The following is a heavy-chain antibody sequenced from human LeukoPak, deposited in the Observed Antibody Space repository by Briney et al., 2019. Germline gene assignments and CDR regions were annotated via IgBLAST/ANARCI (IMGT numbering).Heavy chain of an antibody. CDR2: IIPIFGTA. J-gene: IGHJ4*02. V-gene: IGHV1-69*05. D-gene: IGHD3-22*01. Sequence: ASVKVSCKASGGTFSSYAISWVRQAPGQGLEWMGRIIPIFGTANYAQKFQGRVTITTDESTSTAYMELSSLRSEDTAVYYCARPNSKGYYYDSSGYYFDYWGQGTLVTVSS. CDR1: GGTFSSYA. CDR3: ARPNSKGYYYDSSGYYFDY.